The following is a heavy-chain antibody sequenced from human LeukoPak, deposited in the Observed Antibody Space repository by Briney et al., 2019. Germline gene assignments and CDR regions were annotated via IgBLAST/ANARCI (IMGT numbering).Heavy chain of an antibody. V-gene: IGHV1-8*01. CDR2: MNPNSGNT. J-gene: IGHJ5*02. CDR1: GYTFTSYD. Sequence: GASVKVSCEASGYTFTSYDINWVRQATGQGLEWMGWMNPNSGNTGYAQRFQGRVTMTRNTSISTAYMELSSLRSEDTAVYYCWIAAAGDNWFDPWGQGTLVTVSS. D-gene: IGHD6-13*01. CDR3: WIAAAGDNWFDP.